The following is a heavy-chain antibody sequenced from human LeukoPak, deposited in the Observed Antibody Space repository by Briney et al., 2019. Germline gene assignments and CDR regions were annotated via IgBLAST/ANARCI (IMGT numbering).Heavy chain of an antibody. CDR2: IYYSGST. CDR1: GGSISGGSYY. V-gene: IGHV4-61*01. Sequence: SQTLSLTCTVSGGSISGGSYYWSWIRQPPGKGLEWIGYIYYSGSTKYNLSLKSRVTISVDASKNQLSLKLSSVTAADTAVYYCARGEYGLFDYWGQGTLVTVSS. J-gene: IGHJ4*02. D-gene: IGHD2/OR15-2a*01. CDR3: ARGEYGLFDY.